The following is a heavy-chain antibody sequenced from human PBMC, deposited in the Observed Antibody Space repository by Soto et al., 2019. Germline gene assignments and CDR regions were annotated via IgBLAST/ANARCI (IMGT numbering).Heavy chain of an antibody. CDR2: IYYIWST. CDR3: ARGMGWYKVAVFDH. V-gene: IGHV4-59*01. Sequence: SQTLSLSCTVSGGSLSSDYWSGIRQPPGKGLEWIGYIYYIWSTNYNPSLTSRVTISVDTSKNQFSLKLSSVTAADTAVYYCARGMGWYKVAVFDHWGQVTRVTVS. CDR1: GGSLSSDY. D-gene: IGHD6-19*01. J-gene: IGHJ5*02.